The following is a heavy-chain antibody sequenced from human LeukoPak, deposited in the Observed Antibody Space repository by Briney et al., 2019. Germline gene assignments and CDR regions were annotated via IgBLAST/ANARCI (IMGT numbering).Heavy chain of an antibody. CDR3: AKDPEQGSSWHYYYYYYGMDV. CDR2: IDSDATST. Sequence: PGGSLRLSCAASGFIFRDYWMHWVRQAPGKGLMWVSHIDSDATSTYYTDSVKGRFTISRDNSKNTLYLQMNSLRAEDTAVYYCAKDPEQGSSWHYYYYYYGMDVWGQGTTVTVSS. V-gene: IGHV3-74*01. CDR1: GFIFRDYW. D-gene: IGHD6-13*01. J-gene: IGHJ6*02.